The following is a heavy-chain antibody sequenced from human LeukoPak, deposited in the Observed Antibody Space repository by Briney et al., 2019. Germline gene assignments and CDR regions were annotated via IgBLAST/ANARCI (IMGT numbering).Heavy chain of an antibody. CDR1: GYSISSGYY. CDR2: IYHSGST. CDR3: ATTSSMVRGVIGGFLRY. Sequence: PSETLSLTCAVSGYSISSGYYWGWIRQPPGKGLVWIGSIYHSGSTYYNPSLKSRVTISVDTSKNQFSLKLSSVTAADTAVYYCATTSSMVRGVIGGFLRYWGQGTLVTVSS. J-gene: IGHJ4*02. V-gene: IGHV4-38-2*01. D-gene: IGHD3-10*01.